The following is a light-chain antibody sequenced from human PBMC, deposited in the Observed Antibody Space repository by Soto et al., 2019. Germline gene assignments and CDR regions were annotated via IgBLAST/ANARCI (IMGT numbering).Light chain of an antibody. Sequence: DIQMTQSPSTLSGSVGDRFTITCRASQTISSWLAWYQQKPGKAPKLLIYKASTLKSGVPSRFSGSGSGTEFTLTISSLQPDDFATYYCQHSNSHSEAFGQGTKVDIK. CDR1: QTISSW. CDR2: KAS. V-gene: IGKV1-5*03. CDR3: QHSNSHSEA. J-gene: IGKJ1*01.